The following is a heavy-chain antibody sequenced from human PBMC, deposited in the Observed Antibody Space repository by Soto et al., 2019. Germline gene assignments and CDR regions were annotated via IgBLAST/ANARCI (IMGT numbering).Heavy chain of an antibody. CDR1: GDTFTSYY. V-gene: IGHV1-3*01. Sequence: ASVKVSCKAPGDTFTSYYLNWVRQAPGQGLEWMGVINPANGNTQYSQTFQGRVTFSWDSPTTTAYMELSTLKSEDTAVYFCALSYTGFCSSSDCPGEYDSWGQGTLVTVSS. CDR3: ALSYTGFCSSSDCPGEYDS. CDR2: INPANGNT. D-gene: IGHD2-15*01. J-gene: IGHJ5*02.